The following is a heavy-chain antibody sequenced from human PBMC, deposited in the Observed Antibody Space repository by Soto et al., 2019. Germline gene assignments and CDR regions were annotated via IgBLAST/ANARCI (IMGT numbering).Heavy chain of an antibody. CDR2: IFSSGRT. CDR3: AKGGDEKSFAP. CDR1: GASLLSSY. D-gene: IGHD3-10*01. V-gene: IGHV4-4*07. J-gene: IGHJ5*02. Sequence: VQLQESGPGLVKPSETLSLSCDVSGASLLSSYWSWVRQPAGKGLEWIGHIFSSGRTSYSPSLKSRPTMKKATPKKNFSLTRKSVTAAAAAFFYGAKGGDEKSFAPGGQGARVTFPS.